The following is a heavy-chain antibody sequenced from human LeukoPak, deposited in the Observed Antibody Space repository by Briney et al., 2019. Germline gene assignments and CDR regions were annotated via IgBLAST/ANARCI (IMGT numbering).Heavy chain of an antibody. Sequence: GGSLRLSCAASGFTFSTYSMNWVRQAPGKGLEWVSSISSSSSYIYYADSVKGRFTISRDNAKNSLYLQMNSLRAEDTAVYYCAKWDSSVFWSGYTYYFDYWGQGTLVTASS. CDR2: ISSSSSYI. D-gene: IGHD3-3*01. CDR1: GFTFSTYS. CDR3: AKWDSSVFWSGYTYYFDY. V-gene: IGHV3-21*01. J-gene: IGHJ4*02.